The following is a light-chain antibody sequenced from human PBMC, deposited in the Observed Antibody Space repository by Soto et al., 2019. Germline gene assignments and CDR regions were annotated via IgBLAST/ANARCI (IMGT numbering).Light chain of an antibody. J-gene: IGLJ1*01. Sequence: QSALTQPASVSGSPGQSITISCTGTSSDVGSYNLVSWYQQHPGKAPKLMIYEVSKRPSGVSNRFSGSKSGNTASLTISGLQAEDEADYYCCSYAGSSTPFVVGTGTKLTVL. CDR2: EVS. CDR1: SSDVGSYNL. CDR3: CSYAGSSTPFV. V-gene: IGLV2-23*02.